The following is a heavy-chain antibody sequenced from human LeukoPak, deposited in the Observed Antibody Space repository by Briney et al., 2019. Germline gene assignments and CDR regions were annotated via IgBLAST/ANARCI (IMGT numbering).Heavy chain of an antibody. D-gene: IGHD3-10*01. CDR1: GDSLSTYY. CDR3: ARGAGSVAFGI. J-gene: IGHJ3*02. Sequence: SGTLSLTCNVSGDSLSTYYWSWIRQSPGKGLEWIGYIYYSGITNYNPSLQSRVTISADTSKNQFSLGLSSVTAADTAVYYCARGAGSVAFGIWGQGTVVTVSS. CDR2: IYYSGIT. V-gene: IGHV4-59*01.